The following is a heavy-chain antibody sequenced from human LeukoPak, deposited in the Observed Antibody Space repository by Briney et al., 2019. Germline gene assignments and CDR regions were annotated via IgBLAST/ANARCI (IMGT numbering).Heavy chain of an antibody. J-gene: IGHJ4*02. CDR1: GFTFSSYA. V-gene: IGHV3-23*01. D-gene: IGHD2-15*01. CDR2: ISGSGGST. CDR3: AKDLRGYSGGYFDY. Sequence: GGSLGLSCAASGFTFSSYAMSWVRQAPGKGLEWVSAISGSGGSTYYADSVKGRFTISGDNSKNALYLQMNSLRAEDTAVYYCAKDLRGYSGGYFDYWGQGTLVTVSS.